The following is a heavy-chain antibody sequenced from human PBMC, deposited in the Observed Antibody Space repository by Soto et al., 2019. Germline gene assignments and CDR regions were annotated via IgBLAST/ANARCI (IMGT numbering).Heavy chain of an antibody. Sequence: QVQLQQWGAGLLKPSETLSLTCAVYGGSFSGYYWSWIRQPPGKGLEWIGEINHSGSTNYNPPLKSRVTISVDTSKNQFSLKLSSVTAADTAVYYCARVLSPSGSYSRVDYWGQGTLVTVSS. CDR2: INHSGST. CDR1: GGSFSGYY. CDR3: ARVLSPSGSYSRVDY. V-gene: IGHV4-34*01. D-gene: IGHD3-10*01. J-gene: IGHJ4*02.